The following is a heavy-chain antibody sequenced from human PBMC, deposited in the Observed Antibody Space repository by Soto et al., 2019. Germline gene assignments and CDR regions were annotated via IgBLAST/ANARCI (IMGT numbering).Heavy chain of an antibody. CDR2: ISWNSGSI. J-gene: IGHJ4*02. D-gene: IGHD6-19*01. CDR1: GFTFDDYA. V-gene: IGHV3-9*01. CDR3: AKDMGDSSGWSRSFDY. Sequence: EVQLVESGGGLVQPGRSLRLSCAASGFTFDDYAMHWVRHAPGKGLEWVSGISWNSGSIGYADSVKGRFTISRDNAKNSLYLQMNSLRAEDTALYHCAKDMGDSSGWSRSFDYWGQGTLVTVSS.